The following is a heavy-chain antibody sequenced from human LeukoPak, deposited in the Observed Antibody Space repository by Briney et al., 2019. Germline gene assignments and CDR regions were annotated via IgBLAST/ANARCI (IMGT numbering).Heavy chain of an antibody. V-gene: IGHV3-21*01. CDR1: GFTVSNNW. CDR3: ARVSGQLVPYFDY. J-gene: IGHJ4*02. Sequence: GGSLRLSCAASGFTVSNNWMNWVRQAPGKGLERVSSISSSSSYIYYADSVKGRFTISRDNAKNSLYLQMNSLRAEDTAVYYCARVSGQLVPYFDYWGQGTLVTVSS. CDR2: ISSSSSYI. D-gene: IGHD6-13*01.